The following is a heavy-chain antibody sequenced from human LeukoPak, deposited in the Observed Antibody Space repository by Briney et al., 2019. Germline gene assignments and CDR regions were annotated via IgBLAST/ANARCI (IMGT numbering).Heavy chain of an antibody. D-gene: IGHD6-19*01. CDR2: ISSSSSYI. CDR1: GFTFSSYD. CDR3: ARALQWLATDAFDI. Sequence: GGSLRLSCAASGFTFSSYDINWVRQAPGKGLEWVSSISSSSSYIYYADSVKGRFTISRDNAKNSLYLQMNSLRVDDTAVYYCARALQWLATDAFDIWGQGTMATVSS. J-gene: IGHJ3*02. V-gene: IGHV3-21*01.